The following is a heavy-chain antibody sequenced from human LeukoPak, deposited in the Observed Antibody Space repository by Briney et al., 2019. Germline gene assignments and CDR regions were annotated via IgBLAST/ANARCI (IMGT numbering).Heavy chain of an antibody. V-gene: IGHV4-34*01. Sequence: SETLSLTCAVYGGSFSGYYWSWIRQPPGKGLEWIGEINHSGSTNYNPSLKSRVTISVDTSKNQFSLKLSSVTAADTAVYYCARGVRLRYFDWLSRKPYYFDYWGQGTLVTASS. D-gene: IGHD3-9*01. CDR2: INHSGST. CDR3: ARGVRLRYFDWLSRKPYYFDY. J-gene: IGHJ4*02. CDR1: GGSFSGYY.